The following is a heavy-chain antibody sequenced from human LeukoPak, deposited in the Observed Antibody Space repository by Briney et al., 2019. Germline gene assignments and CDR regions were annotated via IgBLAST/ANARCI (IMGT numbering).Heavy chain of an antibody. CDR3: ASRLGWLGRGNFDY. J-gene: IGHJ4*02. Sequence: GGSLTLSCAASRFNFSSYSINWVRPAPGKGLEWRAFIRSDGTNKYYADSVKGRFTISREDSENTLYLQMNSRRADDTAVYCCASRLGWLGRGNFDYWGQGTLVTVSS. CDR1: RFNFSSYS. CDR2: IRSDGTNK. V-gene: IGHV3-30*02. D-gene: IGHD6-19*01.